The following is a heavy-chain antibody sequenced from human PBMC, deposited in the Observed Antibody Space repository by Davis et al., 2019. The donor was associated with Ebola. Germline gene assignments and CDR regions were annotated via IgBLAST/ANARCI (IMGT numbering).Heavy chain of an antibody. Sequence: PSETLSLTCTVSGGSISSGGYYWSWIRQHPGKGLEWIGYIYYSGSTYYNPSLKSRVTISVDTSKNQFSLKLSSVTAADTAVYYCARGGIVVVPAAIGYFDLWGRGTLVTVSS. J-gene: IGHJ2*01. CDR3: ARGGIVVVPAAIGYFDL. V-gene: IGHV4-31*03. D-gene: IGHD2-2*01. CDR1: GGSISSGGYY. CDR2: IYYSGST.